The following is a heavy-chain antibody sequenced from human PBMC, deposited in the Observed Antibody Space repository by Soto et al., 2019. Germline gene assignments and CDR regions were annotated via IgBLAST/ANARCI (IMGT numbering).Heavy chain of an antibody. D-gene: IGHD6-13*01. CDR1: GYTFTRYG. CDR2: ISAYNGNT. V-gene: IGHV1-18*01. CDR3: ARTSGYSSTDNWFDP. Sequence: QVPLVQSGAEVKKPGASVKVSCKASGYTFTRYGISWVRQSPGQGLEWMGWISAYNGNTNNAQKFQGRVAVTTDTSTSTAYMELMNLRSDDTAVYYCARTSGYSSTDNWFDPWGQGTLVTVSS. J-gene: IGHJ5*02.